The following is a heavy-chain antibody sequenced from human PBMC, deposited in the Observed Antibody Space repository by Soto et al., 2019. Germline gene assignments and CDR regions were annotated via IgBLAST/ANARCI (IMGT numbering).Heavy chain of an antibody. CDR1: KFTFRTYV. CDR3: ARERISMITGGMFAKGV. CDR2: ISFDGSNK. Sequence: QVQLVESGGGVVQPERSQRLSCAASKFTFRTYVMHWVRQAPGKGLEWVALISFDGSNKYYADSVKGRFTISRDNFQNKEALPINSPRPADTAVYFCARERISMITGGMFAKGVWGQGTTVTVSS. V-gene: IGHV3-30*04. D-gene: IGHD3-22*01. J-gene: IGHJ6*02.